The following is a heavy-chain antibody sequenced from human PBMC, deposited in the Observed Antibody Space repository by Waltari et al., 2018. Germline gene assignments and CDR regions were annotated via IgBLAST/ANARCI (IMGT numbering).Heavy chain of an antibody. CDR1: GVTFSSSA. D-gene: IGHD6-6*01. CDR2: TNPIFGTA. V-gene: IGHV1-69*01. CDR3: ARVPGPPNSSSTGDYYYYYGRDV. J-gene: IGHJ6*02. Sequence: QVPLVQSGAEVKTPGSSVKVSCKASGVTFSSSAISWVRQAPLQGLEWMGGTNPIFGTATYAQKFQGSGTITADEATSTAYMELSSLRSEDTAGYYSARVPGPPNSSSTGDYYYYYGRDVWGQGTTVTVSS.